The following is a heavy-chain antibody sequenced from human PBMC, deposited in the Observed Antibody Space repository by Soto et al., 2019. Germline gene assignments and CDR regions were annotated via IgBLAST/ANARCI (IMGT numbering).Heavy chain of an antibody. V-gene: IGHV1-69*13. J-gene: IGHJ5*02. D-gene: IGHD3-22*01. CDR2: IIPIFGTA. CDR3: ARVEYYYDSSALTWFDP. CDR1: GGTFSSYA. Sequence: SVKVSCKASGGTFSSYAISWVRQTPGQGLEWMGGIIPIFGTANYAQKFQGRVTITADESTSTAYMELSSLRSEDTAVYYCARVEYYYDSSALTWFDPWGQGTLVTVSS.